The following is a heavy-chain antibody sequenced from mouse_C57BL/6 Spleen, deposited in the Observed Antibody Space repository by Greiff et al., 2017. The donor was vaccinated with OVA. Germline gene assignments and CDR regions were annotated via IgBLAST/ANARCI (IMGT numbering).Heavy chain of an antibody. D-gene: IGHD1-1*01. V-gene: IGHV2-5*01. Sequence: VQLQQSGPGLVQPSQSLSITCTVSGFSLTSYGVHWVRQSPGKGLEWLGVLWRGGSTDYNAAFMSRLSITKDNSKSQVFFKMNSLQADDTAIYYCAKNLLGTTVVAPAYWGQGTLVTVSA. CDR1: GFSLTSYG. CDR3: AKNLLGTTVVAPAY. CDR2: LWRGGST. J-gene: IGHJ3*01.